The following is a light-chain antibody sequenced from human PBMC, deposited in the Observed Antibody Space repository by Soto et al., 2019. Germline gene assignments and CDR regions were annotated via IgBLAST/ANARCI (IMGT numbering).Light chain of an antibody. Sequence: EFVLTQSPATLSLSPGERATLSCRASQSVSSYLAWYQQKPGQAPRLLIYDVSNRATGIPARFSGSGSGTDFTLTISSLEPEDFAVYYCQQYGSLPITFGQGTRLEIK. J-gene: IGKJ5*01. CDR1: QSVSSY. V-gene: IGKV3-11*01. CDR3: QQYGSLPIT. CDR2: DVS.